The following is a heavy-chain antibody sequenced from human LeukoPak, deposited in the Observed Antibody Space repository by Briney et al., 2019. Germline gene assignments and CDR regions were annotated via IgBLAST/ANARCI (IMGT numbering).Heavy chain of an antibody. J-gene: IGHJ4*02. CDR3: TRVGYIDEGIDY. CDR1: GFPFSSHW. V-gene: IGHV3-7*04. CDR2: IKQDGSKK. D-gene: IGHD5-24*01. Sequence: GGSLRLSCVASGFPFSSHWMTWVRQAPGKGLEWVANIKQDGSKKSYVDSVKGRFTISRDNAKNSLYLQMNSLRAEDTAIYYCTRVGYIDEGIDYWGQGTLVTVSS.